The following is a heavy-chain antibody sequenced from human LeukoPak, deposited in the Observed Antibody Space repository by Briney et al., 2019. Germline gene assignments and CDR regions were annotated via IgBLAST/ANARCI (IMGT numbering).Heavy chain of an antibody. V-gene: IGHV4-61*02. Sequence: SETLSLTCSVSGASINGGSYYWNWVRQPAGKGLEWIGRIYVGGNSHYNPSLKSRLTISTDTSKNQFSLRLTSVTAADTAIYYCARIYCYYEVGGYRDYFDYWGPGTPVTVSS. CDR3: ARIYCYYEVGGYRDYFDY. D-gene: IGHD3-22*01. CDR1: GASINGGSYY. CDR2: IYVGGNS. J-gene: IGHJ4*02.